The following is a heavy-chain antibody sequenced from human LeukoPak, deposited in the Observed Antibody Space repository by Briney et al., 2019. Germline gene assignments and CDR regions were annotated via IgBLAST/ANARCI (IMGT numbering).Heavy chain of an antibody. Sequence: PSETLSLTCTVSGDSISSYYWSWIRQPPGRGLEWIGYISYSGMTNYNPSLESRVTIAVDTSKNQFSLKLSSVTAADTAVYYCARVYRVQFSPAYLEYWGQGTLVTVSS. CDR1: GDSISSYY. D-gene: IGHD1-1*01. CDR2: ISYSGMT. J-gene: IGHJ4*02. V-gene: IGHV4-59*01. CDR3: ARVYRVQFSPAYLEY.